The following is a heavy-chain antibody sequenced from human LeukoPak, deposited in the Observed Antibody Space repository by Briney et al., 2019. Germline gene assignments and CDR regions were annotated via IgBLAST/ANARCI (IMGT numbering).Heavy chain of an antibody. CDR3: ARSRSYYYYMDV. V-gene: IGHV5-51*01. CDR1: GYTFTSYW. D-gene: IGHD4-17*01. Sequence: GESLRISCKGSGYTFTSYWIGWVRQMPVKGLEWMGFIYPGDSNTKYSPSFRGQVTISADRSISTAYLQWSNLKASDTAMYYCARSRSYYYYMDVWGKGTPVTVSS. CDR2: IYPGDSNT. J-gene: IGHJ6*03.